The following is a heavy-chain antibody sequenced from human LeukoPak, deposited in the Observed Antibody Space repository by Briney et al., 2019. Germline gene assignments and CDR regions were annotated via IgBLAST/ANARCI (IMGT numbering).Heavy chain of an antibody. CDR2: INHSGST. J-gene: IGHJ4*02. D-gene: IGHD1-26*01. V-gene: IGHV4-34*01. Sequence: SETLSLTCAVYGGSFSGYYWSWTRQPPGKGLEWIGEINHSGSTNYNPSLKSRVTISVDTSKDQFSLKLSSVTAADTAVYYCARRRRILVGANAGGYFDYWGQGTLVAVSS. CDR3: ARRRRILVGANAGGYFDY. CDR1: GGSFSGYY.